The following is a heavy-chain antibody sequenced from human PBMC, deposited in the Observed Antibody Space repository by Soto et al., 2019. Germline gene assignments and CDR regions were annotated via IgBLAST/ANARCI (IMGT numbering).Heavy chain of an antibody. J-gene: IGHJ4*02. V-gene: IGHV1-69*13. CDR3: ARGVDYDSSAYYFFF. D-gene: IGHD3-22*01. CDR1: GGTFSRYA. Sequence: ASVKVSCKASGGTFSRYALNWVRQAPGQGPEWMGGIVPIFGKPKYAQKFQGRVTITADESTSTAYMELSSLRSEDTAVYYCARGVDYDSSAYYFFFWGQGTLVTVSS. CDR2: IVPIFGKP.